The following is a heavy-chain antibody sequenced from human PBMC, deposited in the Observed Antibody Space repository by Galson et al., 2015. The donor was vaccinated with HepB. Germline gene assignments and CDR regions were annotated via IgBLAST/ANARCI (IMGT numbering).Heavy chain of an antibody. CDR3: ATGVARERWLQTDAFDI. D-gene: IGHD5-24*01. CDR1: GYTLTELS. Sequence: SVKVSCKVSGYTLTELSMHWVRQAPGKGLEWMGGFDPEDGETIYAQKFQGRVTMTEDTSTDTAYMELSSLRSEDTAVYYCATGVARERWLQTDAFDIWGQGTMVTVSS. CDR2: FDPEDGET. V-gene: IGHV1-24*01. J-gene: IGHJ3*02.